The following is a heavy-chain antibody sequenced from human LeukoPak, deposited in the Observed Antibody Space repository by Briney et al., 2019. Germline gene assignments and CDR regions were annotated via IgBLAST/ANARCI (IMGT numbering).Heavy chain of an antibody. CDR2: INHSGSI. J-gene: IGHJ6*02. CDR3: ARLRGYYYYGMDV. V-gene: IGHV4-34*01. Sequence: SETLSLTCAVYGGSFSGYYWSWIRQPPGKGLEWIGEINHSGSINYNPSLKSRVTISVDTSKNQFSLKLSSVTAADTAVYYCARLRGYYYYGMDVWGQGTTVTVSS. D-gene: IGHD3-10*01. CDR1: GGSFSGYY.